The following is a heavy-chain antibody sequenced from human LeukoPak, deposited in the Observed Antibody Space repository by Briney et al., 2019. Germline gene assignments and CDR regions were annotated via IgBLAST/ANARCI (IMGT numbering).Heavy chain of an antibody. D-gene: IGHD7-27*01. J-gene: IGHJ6*02. Sequence: SVKVSCKASGGTFSSYAISWVRQAPGQGLEWMGGIIPIFGTANYAQKFQGRVTITTDESTSTAYMELSSLRSEDTAVYYCARGGYTTGDMDVWGQGTTVTVSS. CDR1: GGTFSSYA. CDR3: ARGGYTTGDMDV. V-gene: IGHV1-69*05. CDR2: IIPIFGTA.